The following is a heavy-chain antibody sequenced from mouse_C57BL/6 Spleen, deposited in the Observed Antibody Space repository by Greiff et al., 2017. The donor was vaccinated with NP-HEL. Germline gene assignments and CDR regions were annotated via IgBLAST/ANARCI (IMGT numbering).Heavy chain of an antibody. CDR1: GYTFTSYW. CDR2: IDPSDSET. D-gene: IGHD1-1*01. J-gene: IGHJ1*03. CDR3: ARSTTVVATNFDV. V-gene: IGHV1-52*01. Sequence: VKLQESGAELVRPGSSVKLSCKASGYTFTSYWMHWVKQRPIQGLEWIGNIDPSDSETHYNQKFKDKATLTVDKSSSTAYMQLSSLTSEDSAVYYCARSTTVVATNFDVWGTGTTVTVSS.